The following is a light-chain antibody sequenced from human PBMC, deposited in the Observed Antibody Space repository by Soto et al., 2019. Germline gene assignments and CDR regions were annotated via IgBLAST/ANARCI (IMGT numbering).Light chain of an antibody. Sequence: EIGMTQSPATLSVSPGERATLSCSASQSVSSNLAWYQQKPGRAPMRLIYGASTRASGIPARFSGSGSGTEFTLTISSLQSEDVSGQCGQQHNIWPLFTFSPGNKVDIK. J-gene: IGKJ3*01. V-gene: IGKV3-15*01. CDR1: QSVSSN. CDR2: GAS. CDR3: QQHNIWPLFT.